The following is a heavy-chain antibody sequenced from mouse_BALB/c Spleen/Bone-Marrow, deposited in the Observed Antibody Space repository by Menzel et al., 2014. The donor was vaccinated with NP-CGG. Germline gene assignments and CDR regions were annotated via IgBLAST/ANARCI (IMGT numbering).Heavy chain of an antibody. Sequence: AQVVESGAELMKPGASVKISCKATGYTFSSYWIEWVKQRPGHGLEWIGEILPGSGSTNYNEKFKGKATFTADTSSNTAYMQLSSLTSEDSAVYYCARTGTDWYFDVWGAGTTVTVSS. D-gene: IGHD4-1*01. CDR3: ARTGTDWYFDV. V-gene: IGHV1-9*01. CDR1: GYTFSSYW. J-gene: IGHJ1*01. CDR2: ILPGSGST.